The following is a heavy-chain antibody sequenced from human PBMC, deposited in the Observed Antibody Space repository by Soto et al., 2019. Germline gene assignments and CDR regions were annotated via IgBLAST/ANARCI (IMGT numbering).Heavy chain of an antibody. D-gene: IGHD1-26*01. CDR2: LYYSGSP. CDR3: ARVVGVHLRAFDI. Sequence: SETLSLTCTVSGGSISSGDYYWSWIRKPPGKGREWIGYLYYSGSPYHNPSLTSRVTISGNTSRSQFPLKLSSVIAADTAVYYCARVVGVHLRAFDIWGQGKMVTVSS. CDR1: GGSISSGDYY. J-gene: IGHJ3*02. V-gene: IGHV4-30-4*01.